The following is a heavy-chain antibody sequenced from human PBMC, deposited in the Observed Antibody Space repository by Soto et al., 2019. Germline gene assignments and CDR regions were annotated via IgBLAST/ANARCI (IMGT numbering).Heavy chain of an antibody. CDR1: GDSVSSNSAA. CDR2: TYYRSKWYN. D-gene: IGHD4-17*01. CDR3: ARDRMTTTLNWFDP. J-gene: IGHJ5*02. Sequence: PSQTLSLTCAISGDSVSSNSAAWNWIRQSPSRVLEWLGRTYYRSKWYNDYAVSVKSRITINPDTSKNQFSLQLNSVTPGDTAVYYCARDRMTTTLNWFDPWGQGTLVTVSS. V-gene: IGHV6-1*01.